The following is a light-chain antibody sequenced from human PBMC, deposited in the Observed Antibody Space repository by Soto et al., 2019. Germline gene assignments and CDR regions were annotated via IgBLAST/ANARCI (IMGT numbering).Light chain of an antibody. J-gene: IGKJ1*01. CDR3: RQYNSYWT. Sequence: DIQMTQSPSTLSASVGDRVTITCRASQSISSWLAWYQQKPGKAPKLLIYKASSLESGDPSRFSGSGSGTEFTLTISSLQPDDFATYYCRQYNSYWTFGQGTKVEIK. CDR1: QSISSW. V-gene: IGKV1-5*03. CDR2: KAS.